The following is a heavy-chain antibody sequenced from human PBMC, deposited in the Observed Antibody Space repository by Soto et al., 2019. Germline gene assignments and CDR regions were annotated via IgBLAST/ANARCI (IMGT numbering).Heavy chain of an antibody. J-gene: IGHJ4*02. CDR3: AKDRAHLLYYFDY. Sequence: PGGSLRLSCAASGFTFSSYGMQWVRQAPGKGLEWVAVISYDGSNKYYTDSVKGRFTISRDNSKNTLYLQMNSLRAEDTAVYYCAKDRAHLLYYFDYWGQGTLVTVSS. CDR1: GFTFSSYG. CDR2: ISYDGSNK. V-gene: IGHV3-30*18.